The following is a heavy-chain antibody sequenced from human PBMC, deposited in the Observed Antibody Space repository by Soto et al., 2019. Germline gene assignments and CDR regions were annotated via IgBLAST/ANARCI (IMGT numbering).Heavy chain of an antibody. CDR1: GGTFSSYA. Sequence: QVQLVQSGAEVKKPGSSVKVSCKASGGTFSSYAISWVRQAPGQGLEWMGGIIPIFGTANYAQKFQGRVTITADESTSTAYMELSSLRSDDTAVYYCAREGLRLGELSPQYAWFDPWGQGTLVTVSS. V-gene: IGHV1-69*12. J-gene: IGHJ5*02. CDR2: IIPIFGTA. CDR3: AREGLRLGELSPQYAWFDP. D-gene: IGHD3-16*02.